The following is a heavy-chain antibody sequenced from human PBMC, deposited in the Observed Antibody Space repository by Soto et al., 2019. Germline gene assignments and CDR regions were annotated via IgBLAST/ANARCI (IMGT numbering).Heavy chain of an antibody. CDR3: ARGQDYINYDNWFDP. V-gene: IGHV4-59*01. J-gene: IGHJ5*02. CDR1: GGSISSYY. D-gene: IGHD4-4*01. CDR2: IYYSGST. Sequence: SETLSLTCTVSGGSISSYYWSWIRQPPGKGLEWIGYIYYSGSTNYNPSLKSRVTISVDTSKNQFSLKLSSVAAADTAVYYCARGQDYINYDNWFDPWGQGTLVTVSS.